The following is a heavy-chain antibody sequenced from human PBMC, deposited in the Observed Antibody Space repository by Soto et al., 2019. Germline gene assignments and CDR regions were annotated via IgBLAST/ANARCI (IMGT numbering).Heavy chain of an antibody. V-gene: IGHV3-30*18. J-gene: IGHJ4*02. Sequence: QVQLVESGGGVVQPGRSLRLSCAASGFTFSSYGMHWVRQAPGKGLEWVAVISYDGSNKYYADSVKGRFTISRDNSKNTLYLQMNSLRAEDTAVYYCAKDPTIFGKFFDYWGQGTLVTVSS. CDR3: AKDPTIFGKFFDY. CDR2: ISYDGSNK. D-gene: IGHD3-3*01. CDR1: GFTFSSYG.